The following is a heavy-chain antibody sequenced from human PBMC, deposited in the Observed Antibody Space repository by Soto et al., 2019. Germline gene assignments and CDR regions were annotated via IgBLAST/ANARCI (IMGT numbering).Heavy chain of an antibody. J-gene: IGHJ4*02. V-gene: IGHV3-23*01. CDR2: ISGSGGST. Sequence: EVQLLESGGGLVQPGGSLRLSCAASGFTFSSYAMSWVRQAPGKGLEWVSAISGSGGSTYYADSVKGRFTISRDNSKNTLYLQINSLRAEDTAVYYCAKDRRYSYGPTDYWGQGTLVTVSS. CDR1: GFTFSSYA. D-gene: IGHD5-18*01. CDR3: AKDRRYSYGPTDY.